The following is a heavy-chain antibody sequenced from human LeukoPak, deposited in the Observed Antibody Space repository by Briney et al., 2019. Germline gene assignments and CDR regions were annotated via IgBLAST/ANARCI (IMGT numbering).Heavy chain of an antibody. CDR3: ARDDLVVWEYSSSDRELGAFDI. J-gene: IGHJ3*02. D-gene: IGHD6-6*01. CDR2: INPNSGGT. CDR1: GYTFTGYY. V-gene: IGHV1-2*02. Sequence: GASVKVSCKASGYTFTGYYMHWVRQAPGQGLEWMGWINPNSGGTNYAQKFQGRVTMTRDTSISTAYMELSRLRSDDTAVYYCARDDLVVWEYSSSDRELGAFDIWGQGTMVTVSS.